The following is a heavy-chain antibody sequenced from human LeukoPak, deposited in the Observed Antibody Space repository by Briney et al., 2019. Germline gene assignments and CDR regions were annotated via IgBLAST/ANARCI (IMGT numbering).Heavy chain of an antibody. D-gene: IGHD3-22*01. CDR2: IWYDGSNK. CDR1: GFTFSNYA. J-gene: IGHJ4*02. CDR3: ARGHYYDSSGYYPNYFDY. Sequence: GGSLRLSCAASGFTFSNYAMSWVRQAPGKGLEWVAVIWYDGSNKYYADSVKGRFTISRDNSKNTLYLQMNSLGAEDTAVYYCARGHYYDSSGYYPNYFDYWGQGTLVTVSS. V-gene: IGHV3-33*08.